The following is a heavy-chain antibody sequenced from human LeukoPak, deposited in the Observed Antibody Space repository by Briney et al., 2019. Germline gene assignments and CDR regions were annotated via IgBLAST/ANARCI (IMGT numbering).Heavy chain of an antibody. J-gene: IGHJ4*02. D-gene: IGHD3-22*01. CDR3: ARATDYYDKTGYFDY. V-gene: IGHV3-20*04. Sequence: PGGSLCLSGAASGFTFDDYGMSRDPQAPGQGLEWVSGINRNGGSTSYADAVKGRFTISRDNSKNTLYLQMNSLRAEDTAVYYCARATDYYDKTGYFDYWGQGTLVTVSS. CDR1: GFTFDDYG. CDR2: INRNGGST.